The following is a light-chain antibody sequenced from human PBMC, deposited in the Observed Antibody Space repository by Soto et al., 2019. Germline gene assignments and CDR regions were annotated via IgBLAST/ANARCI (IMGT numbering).Light chain of an antibody. CDR1: QSGFTN. V-gene: IGKV3-15*01. CDR3: QEYNDWPLFT. J-gene: IGKJ3*01. CDR2: GAS. Sequence: EIVMTQSPATLSVSPGDRATLSCRASQSGFTNLAWYQQKPGQAPRLLIYGASTRATGIPARFSGSGSWTEFTLTVSSLQSEDFTIYYCQEYNDWPLFTFGPGTRVEIK.